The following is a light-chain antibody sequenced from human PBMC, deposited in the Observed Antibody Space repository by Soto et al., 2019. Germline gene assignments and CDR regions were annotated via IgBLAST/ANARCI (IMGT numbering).Light chain of an antibody. CDR2: AAS. CDR3: HKCNSC. J-gene: IGKJ4*01. CDR1: QGITNY. Sequence: DIQMPQSPSSLSASVGDRVTITCRASQGITNYLAWYQQKPGKVPKLLISAASTLQSGVPSRFSGSGSGPDFTLTISSLQPEDVATYYCHKCNSCFGGGTKVEIK. V-gene: IGKV1-27*01.